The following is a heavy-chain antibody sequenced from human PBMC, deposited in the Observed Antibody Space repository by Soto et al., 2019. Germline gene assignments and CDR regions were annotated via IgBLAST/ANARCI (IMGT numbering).Heavy chain of an antibody. J-gene: IGHJ5*02. CDR3: ARCPTKNNIVVVPAARANCFDP. CDR2: INAGNGNT. V-gene: IGHV1-3*01. CDR1: GYTFTSYA. D-gene: IGHD2-2*01. Sequence: ASVKVSCKASGYTFTSYAMHWVRQAPGQRLEWMGWINAGNGNTKYSQKFQGRVTITRDTSASTAYMELSSLRSEDTAVYYCARCPTKNNIVVVPAARANCFDPWGQGTLVTGSS.